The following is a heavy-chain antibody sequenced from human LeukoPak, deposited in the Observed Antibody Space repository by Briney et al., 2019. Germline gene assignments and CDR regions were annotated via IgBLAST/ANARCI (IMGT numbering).Heavy chain of an antibody. D-gene: IGHD3-3*01. J-gene: IGHJ4*02. CDR2: IKKDGSQK. CDR1: GFTFSSLW. CDR3: TRVFGGYDVSDY. V-gene: IGHV3-7*03. Sequence: PGGSLRFSCAASGFTFSSLWMSCVRQAPGKGLEWVANIKKDGSQKYYVDSVEGRFTISRDNAKNSLYLQMDSLRVDDTAVYYCTRVFGGYDVSDYWGQGTLVTGSS.